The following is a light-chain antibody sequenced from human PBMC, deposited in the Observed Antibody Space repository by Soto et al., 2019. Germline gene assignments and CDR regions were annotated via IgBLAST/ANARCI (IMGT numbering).Light chain of an antibody. CDR3: QKYNKWPLT. CDR1: QSVSSN. Sequence: EIMMTQSPGTLSASPGERATLSCRASQSVSSNLAWYQQKPGQAPRLLIYAVSTRATGIPARFSGSGSGPEFTLTISSLQSEDFAVYYCQKYNKWPLTFGQGTKVEIK. V-gene: IGKV3-15*01. CDR2: AVS. J-gene: IGKJ1*01.